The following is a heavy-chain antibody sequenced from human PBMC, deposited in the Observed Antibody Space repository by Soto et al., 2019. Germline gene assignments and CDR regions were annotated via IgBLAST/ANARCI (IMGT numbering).Heavy chain of an antibody. CDR1: GGSISSSSYY. J-gene: IGHJ2*01. Sequence: QLQLQESGPGLVKPSETLSLTCTVSGGSISSSSYYWGWIRQPPGKGLEWIGSIYYSGSTYYNPSLNSRATISVDPSKNQFSLKLSSVTAADTAVYYCARHPSPWRSYWYFDLWGRGTLVTVSS. CDR2: IYYSGST. CDR3: ARHPSPWRSYWYFDL. V-gene: IGHV4-39*01.